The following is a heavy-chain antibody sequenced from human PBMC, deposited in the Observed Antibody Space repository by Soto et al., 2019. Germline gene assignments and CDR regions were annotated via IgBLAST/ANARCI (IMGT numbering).Heavy chain of an antibody. Sequence: EVQLLESGGGLVPPGGSLRLSCAASGFTFSSYAMRWVRQAPVKGLEWVSAISGSGDSTYYADSVKGRFTISRENSKNTLYLQMNSLRAEDTAVYYCARLGSGSYYDYWGQGTLVTVSS. J-gene: IGHJ4*02. V-gene: IGHV3-23*01. D-gene: IGHD1-26*01. CDR2: ISGSGDST. CDR1: GFTFSSYA. CDR3: ARLGSGSYYDY.